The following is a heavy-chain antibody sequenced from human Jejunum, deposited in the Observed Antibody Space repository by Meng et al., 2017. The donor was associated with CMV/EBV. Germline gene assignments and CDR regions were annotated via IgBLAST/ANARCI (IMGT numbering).Heavy chain of an antibody. D-gene: IGHD2/OR15-2a*01. CDR3: AKNRDGIDS. CDR1: GFTFSRSG. Sequence: QGQLGGAGGGVVLPVGSLRLSCVTSGFTFSRSGMHWVRQAPGKPLEWVSFIHYAWDSQYYADSVKGRFTISRDDSRNTVYLQMNSLTTEDTAVYYCAKNRDGIDSWGQGTLVTVSS. CDR2: IHYAWDSQ. J-gene: IGHJ4*02. V-gene: IGHV3-30*02.